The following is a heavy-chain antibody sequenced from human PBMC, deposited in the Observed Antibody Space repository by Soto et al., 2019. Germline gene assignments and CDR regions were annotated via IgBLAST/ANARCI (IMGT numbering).Heavy chain of an antibody. CDR2: ISPGDSDT. Sequence: PGESLKISCKGSGYNFTTYWIGWVRQMPGKGLEWMGIISPGDSDTRYSPSFQGQVTISADKSISTAFLQWSSLKASDTAIYYCARQRRISAGVTAWFDPWGQGTLVTVSS. V-gene: IGHV5-51*01. J-gene: IGHJ5*02. CDR3: ARQRRISAGVTAWFDP. CDR1: GYNFTTYW. D-gene: IGHD6-13*01.